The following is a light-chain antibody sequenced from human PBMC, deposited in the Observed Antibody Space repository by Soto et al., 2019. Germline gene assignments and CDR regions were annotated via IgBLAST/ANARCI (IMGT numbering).Light chain of an antibody. CDR2: KAS. V-gene: IGKV1-5*03. J-gene: IGKJ1*01. CDR3: QHYNGYPWT. Sequence: DIQVTQSPSTLSASVGDRVTISCRASQDLNNWLAWFQQKPGKAPTLLIYKASGLESGVPSRFSGSGSGTEFTLTINSLQPDDVATYYCQHYNGYPWTFGQGTKVEVK. CDR1: QDLNNW.